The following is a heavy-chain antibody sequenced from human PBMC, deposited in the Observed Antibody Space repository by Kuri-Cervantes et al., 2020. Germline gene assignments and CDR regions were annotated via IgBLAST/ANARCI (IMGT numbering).Heavy chain of an antibody. D-gene: IGHD3-10*01. J-gene: IGHJ4*02. CDR1: GFTFSSYG. CDR2: IWYDGSNK. V-gene: IGHV3-33*06. Sequence: GGSLRLSCAASGFTFSSYGMHWVRQAPGKGLEWVAVIWYDGSNKYYADSVKGRFTISRDNSKNTLYLQMNSLRAEATAVYYCAKRFGSGSFDYWGQGTLVTVSS. CDR3: AKRFGSGSFDY.